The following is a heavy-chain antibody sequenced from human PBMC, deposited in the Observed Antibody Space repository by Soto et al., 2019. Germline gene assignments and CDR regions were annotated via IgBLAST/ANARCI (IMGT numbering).Heavy chain of an antibody. CDR1: GFTFSSYG. J-gene: IGHJ3*02. Sequence: GGSLRLSCAASGFTFSSYGMHWVRQAPGKGLEWVAVIWYVGSNKYYADSVKGRFTISRDNSKNTLYLQMNSLRAEDTAVYYCARSPKSDAFDIWGQGTMVTVSS. V-gene: IGHV3-33*01. CDR3: ARSPKSDAFDI. CDR2: IWYVGSNK.